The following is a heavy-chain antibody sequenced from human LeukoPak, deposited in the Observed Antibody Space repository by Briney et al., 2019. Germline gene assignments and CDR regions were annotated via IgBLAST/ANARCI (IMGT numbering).Heavy chain of an antibody. Sequence: SETLSLTCTVSGGSISSSSYYWGWIRQPPGKGLEWIGSIYYSGSTYYNPSLKSRVTISVDTSKNQFSLKLSSVTAADTAVYYCARSYSSGWYRGNSYFQHWGQGTLVTVSS. CDR2: IYYSGST. V-gene: IGHV4-39*01. CDR3: ARSYSSGWYRGNSYFQH. J-gene: IGHJ1*01. D-gene: IGHD6-19*01. CDR1: GGSISSSSYY.